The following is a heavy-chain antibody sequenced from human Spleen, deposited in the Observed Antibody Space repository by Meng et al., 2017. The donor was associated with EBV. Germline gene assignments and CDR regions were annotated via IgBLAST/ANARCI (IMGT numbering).Heavy chain of an antibody. J-gene: IGHJ4*02. V-gene: IGHV4-4*02. D-gene: IGHD3-10*01. CDR1: GGSISRSNW. CDR2: IHHSGST. Sequence: QVQLQESGPGLVKPSGTLSLTCAVSGGSISRSNWWSWVRQSPVKGLEWIGEIHHSGSTNYNPSLKSRVTISVDKSKNQFSLKLNSVTAADTAVYYCARSGDITVVRGVVKGLDYWGQGTLVTVSS. CDR3: ARSGDITVVRGVVKGLDY.